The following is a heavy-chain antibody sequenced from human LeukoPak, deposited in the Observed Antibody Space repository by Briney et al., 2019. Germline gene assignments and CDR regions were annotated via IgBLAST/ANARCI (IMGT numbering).Heavy chain of an antibody. CDR2: IYHSGST. J-gene: IGHJ5*02. CDR1: GYSISSGYY. Sequence: SETLSLTCAVSGYSISSGYYWGWIRQPPGKGLEWIGSIYHSGSTYYNPSLKSRVTISVDTSKNQFSLKLSSVTAAVTAVYYCASYDFWSGYYGRENNWFDPWGQGTLVTVSS. CDR3: ASYDFWSGYYGRENNWFDP. D-gene: IGHD3-3*01. V-gene: IGHV4-38-2*01.